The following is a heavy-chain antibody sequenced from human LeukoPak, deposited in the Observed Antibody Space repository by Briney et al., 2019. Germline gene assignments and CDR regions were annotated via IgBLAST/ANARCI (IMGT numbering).Heavy chain of an antibody. J-gene: IGHJ6*03. Sequence: SETLSLTCAVYGGSFSGYYWSWIRQPPGKGLEWVGEIIHSGSTNYNPSLKTRVPISVDTSKNQFSLKLNSVTAADTAVYYCARAGYYYDRSGYSYTVYYYYYMDVWGKGTTVTVSS. V-gene: IGHV4-34*12. D-gene: IGHD3-22*01. CDR2: IIHSGST. CDR1: GGSFSGYY. CDR3: ARAGYYYDRSGYSYTVYYYYYMDV.